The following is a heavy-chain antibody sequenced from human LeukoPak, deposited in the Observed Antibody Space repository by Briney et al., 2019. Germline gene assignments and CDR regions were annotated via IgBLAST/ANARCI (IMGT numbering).Heavy chain of an antibody. CDR1: GFTFSSYS. V-gene: IGHV3-21*01. CDR3: ASDSTVTTTHPFDY. D-gene: IGHD4-17*01. J-gene: IGHJ4*02. Sequence: PGGSLRLSCAASGFTFSSYSMNWVRQAPGKGLEWVSSISSSSSYIYYADSVKGRFTISRDNAKNSLYLQMNSLRAEDTAVYYCASDSTVTTTHPFDYWGQGTLVTVSS. CDR2: ISSSSSYI.